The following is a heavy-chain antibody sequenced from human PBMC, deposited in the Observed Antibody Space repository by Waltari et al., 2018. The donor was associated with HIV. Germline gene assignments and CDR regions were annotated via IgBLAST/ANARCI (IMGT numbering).Heavy chain of an antibody. J-gene: IGHJ4*02. CDR2: IYYSGST. CDR1: GGSISTYY. D-gene: IGHD3-22*01. V-gene: IGHV4-59*01. Sequence: QVQLQESGPGLVTPSETLSLTCTASGGSISTYYWSWIRQPPGKGLEWIGYIYYSGSTNYNPSLKSRVTISVDTSKNQFSLKLSSVTAADTAVYYCARSHDSSGYYNFDYWGQGTLVTVSS. CDR3: ARSHDSSGYYNFDY.